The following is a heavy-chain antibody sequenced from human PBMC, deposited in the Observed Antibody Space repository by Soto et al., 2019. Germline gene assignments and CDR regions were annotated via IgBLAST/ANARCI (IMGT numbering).Heavy chain of an antibody. CDR1: SGSISSSNW. V-gene: IGHV4-4*02. J-gene: IGHJ6*03. D-gene: IGHD3-10*01. CDR3: ARNLLLWFGELQYYYMDV. CDR2: IYHSGST. Sequence: SETLSLTCAVSSGSISSSNWWSWVRQPPGKGLEWIGEIYHSGSTNYNPSLKSRGTISVDKSKNQFSLKLSSVTAADTAVYYCARNLLLWFGELQYYYMDVWGKGTTVTVSS.